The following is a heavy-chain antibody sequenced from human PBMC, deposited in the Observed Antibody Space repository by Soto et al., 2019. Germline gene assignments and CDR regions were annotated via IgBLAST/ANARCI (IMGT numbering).Heavy chain of an antibody. J-gene: IGHJ4*02. CDR1: GDSVSSVGFH. CDR2: IYNGGST. CDR3: ARAPVGLDTISYFDY. Sequence: PSETLSLTCTVSGDSVSSVGFHWAWLRRPPGKGLGWIGYIYNGGSTYYRPSLESRMHMSLDATRSHYSLRLTSVTAADTAVYFCARAPVGLDTISYFDYWGQGKLVTVSS. D-gene: IGHD3-3*01. V-gene: IGHV4-30-4*01.